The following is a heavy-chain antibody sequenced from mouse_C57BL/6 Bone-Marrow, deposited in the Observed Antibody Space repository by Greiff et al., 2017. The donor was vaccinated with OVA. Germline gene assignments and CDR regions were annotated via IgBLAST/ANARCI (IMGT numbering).Heavy chain of an antibody. CDR1: GFSLTSYG. D-gene: IGHD2-4*01. Sequence: QVQLKESGPGLVQPSQRLSITCTVSGFSLTSYGVHWVRQSPGKGLEWLGVIWSGGSTDYNAAFISRLSISKDNSKSQVFFKMNSLQADDTAIYYCARTPLYYDSSWFAYWGQGTLVTVSA. V-gene: IGHV2-2*01. CDR2: IWSGGST. J-gene: IGHJ3*01. CDR3: ARTPLYYDSSWFAY.